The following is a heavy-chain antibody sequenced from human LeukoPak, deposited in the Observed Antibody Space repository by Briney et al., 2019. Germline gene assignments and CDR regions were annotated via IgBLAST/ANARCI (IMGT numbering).Heavy chain of an antibody. Sequence: QPGGSLRLSCAASGFRFSNYWMSWIRQAPGKGLEWVANIKQEGMEKYYVDSVKGRFTISRDNARNSVYLQMNSLRAEDSAVYYCARDEIGGFFEYWGQGALVTVSS. J-gene: IGHJ4*02. D-gene: IGHD3-10*01. CDR1: GFRFSNYW. CDR2: IKQEGMEK. V-gene: IGHV3-7*01. CDR3: ARDEIGGFFEY.